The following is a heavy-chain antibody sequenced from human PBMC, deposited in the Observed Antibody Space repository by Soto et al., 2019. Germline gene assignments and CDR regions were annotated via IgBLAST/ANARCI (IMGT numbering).Heavy chain of an antibody. D-gene: IGHD3-10*01. CDR2: IYYSGST. CDR1: GGSISSSSYY. J-gene: IGHJ6*02. V-gene: IGHV4-39*01. CDR3: ARGRMVRGVSLSYYYYGMDV. Sequence: PSETLSLTCTVSGGSISSSSYYWGWIRQPPGKGLEWIGSIYYSGSTYYNPSLKSRVTISVDTSKNQFSLKLSSVTAADTAVYYCARGRMVRGVSLSYYYYGMDVWGQGTTVTVSS.